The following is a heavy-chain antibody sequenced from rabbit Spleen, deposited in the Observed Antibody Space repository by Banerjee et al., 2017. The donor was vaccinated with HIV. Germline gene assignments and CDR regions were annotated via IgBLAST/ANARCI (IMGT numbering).Heavy chain of an antibody. CDR3: ARAIVPWLGLTRLDL. Sequence: QEQLVESGGGLVQPGGSLTLSCKASGIDFTNYYINWVRQAPGKGLEWIGIIYAAKGSTDYASWVNGRFTISSDNAQSTVDLKMTSLTAADTATYFCARAIVPWLGLTRLDLWGQGTLVTVS. CDR2: IYAAKGST. J-gene: IGHJ3*01. CDR1: GIDFTNYY. V-gene: IGHV1S43*01. D-gene: IGHD4-1*01.